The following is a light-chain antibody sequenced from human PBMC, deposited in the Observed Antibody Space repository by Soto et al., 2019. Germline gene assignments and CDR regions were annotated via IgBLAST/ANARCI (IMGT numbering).Light chain of an antibody. Sequence: EIVMTQSPATLSLSPGERAALSCRASQSINSELAWYQQKPGQPPRLLIYGASTRATGVPARFTGSQSGSEYTLTISGLQSGDFAFYYCQQGHNWPLTFGQGTRLEI. V-gene: IGKV3-15*01. CDR3: QQGHNWPLT. J-gene: IGKJ2*01. CDR2: GAS. CDR1: QSINSE.